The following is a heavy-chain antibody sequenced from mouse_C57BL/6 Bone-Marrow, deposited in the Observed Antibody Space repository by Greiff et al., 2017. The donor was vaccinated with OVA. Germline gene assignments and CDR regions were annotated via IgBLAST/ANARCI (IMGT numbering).Heavy chain of an antibody. CDR2: ISSGGDYI. CDR1: GFTFSSYA. J-gene: IGHJ4*01. D-gene: IGHD1-1*02. V-gene: IGHV5-9-1*02. Sequence: EVQVVESGEGLVKPGGSLKLSCAASGFTFSSYAMSWVRQTPEKRLEWVAYISSGGDYIYYADTVKGRFTISRDNARNTLYLQMSSLKSEDTAMYYCTRGKLSLYAMDDWGQGTSVTVSS. CDR3: TRGKLSLYAMDD.